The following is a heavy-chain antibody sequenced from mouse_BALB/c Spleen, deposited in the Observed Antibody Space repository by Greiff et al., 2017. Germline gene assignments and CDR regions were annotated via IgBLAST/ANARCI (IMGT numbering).Heavy chain of an antibody. D-gene: IGHD1-3*01. J-gene: IGHJ3*01. CDR2: IDPANGNT. V-gene: IGHV14-3*02. CDR3: ALYDWFAY. Sequence: EVHLVESGAELVKPGASVKLSCTASGFNIKDTYMHWVKQRPEQGLEWIGRIDPANGNTKYDPKFQGKATITADTSSNTAYLQLSSLTSEDTAVYYCALYDWFAYWGQGTLVTVSA. CDR1: GFNIKDTY.